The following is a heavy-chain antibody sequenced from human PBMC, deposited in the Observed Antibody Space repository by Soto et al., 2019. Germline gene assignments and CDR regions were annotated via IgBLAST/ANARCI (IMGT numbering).Heavy chain of an antibody. CDR1: GYTFTNYG. J-gene: IGHJ5*02. Sequence: QVQLVQSGGEVKKPGASVKVSCKASGYTFTNYGISWVRQAPGQGLEWMGGINVYNGNKNYAQKVQGRVTMTTDTSTSTAYMELRSLRSDDTAVYYCARGVGSGSYYNQYNWFDPWGQGTLVTVSS. CDR2: INVYNGNK. D-gene: IGHD3-10*01. V-gene: IGHV1-18*01. CDR3: ARGVGSGSYYNQYNWFDP.